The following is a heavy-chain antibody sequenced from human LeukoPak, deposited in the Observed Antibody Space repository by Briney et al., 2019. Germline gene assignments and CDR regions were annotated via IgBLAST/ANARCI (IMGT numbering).Heavy chain of an antibody. CDR3: ARDLAAPLKLRLGELSPSDAFDI. CDR1: GGSISSYY. CDR2: IYTSGST. V-gene: IGHV4-4*07. J-gene: IGHJ3*02. Sequence: PSETLSLTCTVSGGSISSYYWSWIRQPAGKGLEWIGRIYTSGSTNYNPSLKSRVTMSVDTSKNQFSLKLSSVTAADTAVYYCARDLAAPLKLRLGELSPSDAFDIWGQGTMVTVSS. D-gene: IGHD3-16*02.